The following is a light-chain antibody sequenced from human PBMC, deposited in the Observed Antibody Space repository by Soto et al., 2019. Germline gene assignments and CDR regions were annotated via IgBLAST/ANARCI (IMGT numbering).Light chain of an antibody. CDR2: GNS. CDR3: QSYASSLSYV. CDR1: SSNIGAGYD. J-gene: IGLJ1*01. V-gene: IGLV1-40*01. Sequence: QSVLTQPPSVSGAPGQRVTISCTGSSSNIGAGYDIHWYQQLPGTTPKLLIDGNSNRPSGVPDRFSGSKSGTSASLAITGLQAEDEDDCQSYASSLSYVFGAGTKVTVL.